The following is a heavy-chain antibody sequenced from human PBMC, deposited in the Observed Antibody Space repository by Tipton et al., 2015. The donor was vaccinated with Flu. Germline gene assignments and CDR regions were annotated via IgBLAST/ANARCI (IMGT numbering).Heavy chain of an antibody. CDR3: TRGRGVWTGSNDAFDF. J-gene: IGHJ3*01. CDR1: GFTFTSYW. D-gene: IGHD3/OR15-3a*01. V-gene: IGHV3-74*01. Sequence: SLRLSCAASGFTFTSYWMHWVRQVPGKGLVWVSLINIDGTTTTYADSVKGRFTISRDNAKNMMYLQMNSLRAEDTAIYYCTRGRGVWTGSNDAFDFWGQGTMVTVSS. CDR2: INIDGTTT.